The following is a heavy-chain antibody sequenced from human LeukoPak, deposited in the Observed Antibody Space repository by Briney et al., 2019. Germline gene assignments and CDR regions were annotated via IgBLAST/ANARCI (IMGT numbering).Heavy chain of an antibody. CDR3: ARGSGSSYNWFDP. Sequence: SETLSLTCTVSGCSISSYYWSWVRQPPGKGLEWVGYIYYSGSTNYNPSLQGRVTISVDTSKNQFSLKLSSATAADTAVYYCARGSGSSYNWFDPWGQGTLVTVSS. CDR1: GCSISSYY. CDR2: IYYSGST. V-gene: IGHV4-59*01. D-gene: IGHD3-10*01. J-gene: IGHJ5*02.